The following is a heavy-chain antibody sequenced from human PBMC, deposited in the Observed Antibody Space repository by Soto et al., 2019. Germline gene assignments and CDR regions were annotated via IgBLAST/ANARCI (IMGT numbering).Heavy chain of an antibody. CDR1: GFTFSSYA. D-gene: IGHD3-10*01. V-gene: IGHV3-23*01. Sequence: EVQLLESGGGLVQPGGSLRLTPPPSGFTFSSYAMSWVRQAPGKGLEWVATISGSGGSTYCADSVKGRFTISRDNSENTLYLQMNSLRADDTAVYYCAKLYGSGYWDFDIWGQGTMVTVSS. CDR2: ISGSGGST. CDR3: AKLYGSGYWDFDI. J-gene: IGHJ3*02.